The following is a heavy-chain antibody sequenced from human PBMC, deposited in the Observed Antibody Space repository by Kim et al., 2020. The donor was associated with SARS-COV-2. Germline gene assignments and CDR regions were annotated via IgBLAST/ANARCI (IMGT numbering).Heavy chain of an antibody. D-gene: IGHD3-10*01. V-gene: IGHV4-31*02. J-gene: IGHJ4*02. CDR2: ST. CDR3: ASRLGRFGEN. Sequence: STYYNPTLKSRVTISVDTSKNQFSLKLSSVTAADTAVYYCASRLGRFGENWGQGTLVTVSS.